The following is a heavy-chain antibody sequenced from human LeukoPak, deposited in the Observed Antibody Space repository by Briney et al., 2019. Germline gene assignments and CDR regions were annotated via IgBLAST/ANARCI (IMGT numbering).Heavy chain of an antibody. D-gene: IGHD6-19*01. CDR2: IIPIFGTA. Sequence: ASVTVSCKASGGTFSSYAISWVRQAPGQGLEWMGGIIPIFGTANYAQKFQGRVTITADESTSTAYMELSSLRSEDTAVYYCAKPAVSGWYGFDYWGQGTLVTVSS. J-gene: IGHJ4*02. CDR1: GGTFSSYA. CDR3: AKPAVSGWYGFDY. V-gene: IGHV1-69*13.